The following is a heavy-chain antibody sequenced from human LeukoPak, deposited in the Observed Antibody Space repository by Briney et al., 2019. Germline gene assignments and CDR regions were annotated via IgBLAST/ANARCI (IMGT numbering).Heavy chain of an antibody. V-gene: IGHV4-4*07. CDR1: GGSISSYY. CDR3: ARTPGSSGWYGGGSFDY. J-gene: IGHJ4*02. CDR2: IYTSGST. D-gene: IGHD6-19*01. Sequence: PSETLSLTCTVSGGSISSYYWSWIRQPAGKGLGWIGRIYTSGSTNYNPSLRSRVTMSVDTSKNQFSLKLSSVTAADTAVYYCARTPGSSGWYGGGSFDYWGQGTLVTVSS.